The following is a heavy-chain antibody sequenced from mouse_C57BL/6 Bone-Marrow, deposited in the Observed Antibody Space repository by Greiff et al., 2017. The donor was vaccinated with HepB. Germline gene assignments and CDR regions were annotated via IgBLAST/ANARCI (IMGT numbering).Heavy chain of an antibody. CDR1: GFTFSDYG. Sequence: EVKLVESGGGLVQPGGSLKLSCAASGFTFSDYGMAWVRQAPRQGPEWVAFISNLAYSIYYADTVTGRFTISRENAKNTLYLEMSSLRSEDTAMYYCARHHYYGSSYSAWFAYWGQGTLVTVSA. CDR2: ISNLAYSI. J-gene: IGHJ3*01. D-gene: IGHD1-1*01. CDR3: ARHHYYGSSYSAWFAY. V-gene: IGHV5-15*01.